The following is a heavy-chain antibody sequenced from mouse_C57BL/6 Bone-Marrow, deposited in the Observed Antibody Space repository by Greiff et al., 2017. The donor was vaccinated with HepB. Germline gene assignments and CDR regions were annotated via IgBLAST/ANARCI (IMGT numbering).Heavy chain of an antibody. V-gene: IGHV1-69*01. CDR2: IDPSDSYT. CDR3: ARFITTVVRYFDV. CDR1: GYTFTSYW. J-gene: IGHJ1*03. D-gene: IGHD1-1*01. Sequence: QVQLKQPGAELVMPGASVKLSCKASGYTFTSYWMHWVKQRPGQGLEWIGEIDPSDSYTNYNQKFKGKSTLTVDKSSSTAYMQLSSLTSEDSAVYYCARFITTVVRYFDVWGTGTTVTVSS.